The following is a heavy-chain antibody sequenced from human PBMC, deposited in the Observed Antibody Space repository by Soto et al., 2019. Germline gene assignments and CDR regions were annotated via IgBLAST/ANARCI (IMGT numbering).Heavy chain of an antibody. CDR3: ARAGARPGGGSDY. J-gene: IGHJ4*02. CDR1: GFTFSIYS. CDR2: ISSSTTTI. V-gene: IGHV3-48*01. D-gene: IGHD1-26*01. Sequence: EVQLVESGGALVQPGGSLRLSCAASGFTFSIYSMNWVRQAPGKGLEWISYISSSTTTIYYAGSVRARFTISRDSAKLYLQMNSLGAEDTAVYYCARAGARPGGGSDYWGQGTLVTVSS.